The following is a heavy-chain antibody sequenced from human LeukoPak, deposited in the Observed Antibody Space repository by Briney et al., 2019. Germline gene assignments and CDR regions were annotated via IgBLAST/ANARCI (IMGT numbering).Heavy chain of an antibody. D-gene: IGHD3-9*01. CDR3: ARLSYYDILTGFDY. Sequence: GESLKISCKGSGYSFTTYWIGWVRQIPGKGLEWMGIIYPGDSDARYSPSFQGQVTISADKSISTAYLQWSSLKASDTAMYYCARLSYYDILTGFDYWGQGTLVTVSS. J-gene: IGHJ4*02. V-gene: IGHV5-51*01. CDR1: GYSFTTYW. CDR2: IYPGDSDA.